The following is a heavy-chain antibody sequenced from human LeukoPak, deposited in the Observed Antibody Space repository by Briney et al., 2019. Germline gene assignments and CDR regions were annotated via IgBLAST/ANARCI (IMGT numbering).Heavy chain of an antibody. V-gene: IGHV3-30*03. D-gene: IGHD6-19*01. CDR1: GFTFSSYG. CDR2: ISYDGSNK. Sequence: GGSLRLSCAASGFTFSSYGMHWVRQAPGKGLEWVAVISYDGSNKYYADSVRGRFTISRDNSKNTLYLQMNSLRAEDTAVYYCALRTLEWLVPDNWFDPWGQGTLVTVSS. J-gene: IGHJ5*02. CDR3: ALRTLEWLVPDNWFDP.